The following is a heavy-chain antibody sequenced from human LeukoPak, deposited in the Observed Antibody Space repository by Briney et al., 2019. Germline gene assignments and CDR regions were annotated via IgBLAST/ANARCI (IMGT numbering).Heavy chain of an antibody. Sequence: GGSLRLSCAASGFSASDYYMNWVRQAPGKGLEWVSFIYSDGRTYYADSAKGRFTISRDNSRNTLYLQMNSLRVEDTAVYYCARDDIPVIWGQGTLVTVSS. CDR2: IYSDGRT. D-gene: IGHD2-15*01. J-gene: IGHJ4*02. V-gene: IGHV3-53*01. CDR3: ARDDIPVI. CDR1: GFSASDYY.